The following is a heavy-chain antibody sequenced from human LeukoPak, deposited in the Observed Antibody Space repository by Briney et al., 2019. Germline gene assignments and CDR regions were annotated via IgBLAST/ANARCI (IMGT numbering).Heavy chain of an antibody. CDR2: IIPIFGTA. Sequence: VASVKVSYKASGGTFSSYAISWVRQAPGQGLEWMGGIIPIFGTANYAQKFQGRVTITTDESTSTAYMELSSLRSEDTAVYYCASPSDYSNYYYYYMDVWGKGTTVTVSS. CDR3: ASPSDYSNYYYYYMDV. CDR1: GGTFSSYA. V-gene: IGHV1-69*05. J-gene: IGHJ6*03. D-gene: IGHD4-11*01.